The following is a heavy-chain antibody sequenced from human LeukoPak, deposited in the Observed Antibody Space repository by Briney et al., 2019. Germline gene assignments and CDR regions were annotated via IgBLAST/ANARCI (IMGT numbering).Heavy chain of an antibody. CDR1: GGSISSGDYY. V-gene: IGHV4-30-4*01. CDR3: ARSRYGGSGSYYPPTNFDY. Sequence: PSETLSLTCTVSGGSISSGDYYWSWIRQPPGKGLEWIGYIYYSGSTYYNPSLKSRVTISVDTSKNQFSLKLSSVTAADTAVYYCARSRYGGSGSYYPPTNFDYWGQGTLVTVSS. J-gene: IGHJ4*02. D-gene: IGHD3-10*01. CDR2: IYYSGST.